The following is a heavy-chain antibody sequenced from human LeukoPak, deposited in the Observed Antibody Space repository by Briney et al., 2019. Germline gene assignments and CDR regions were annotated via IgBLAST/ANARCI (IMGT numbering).Heavy chain of an antibody. J-gene: IGHJ4*02. CDR3: ARAPDTAMVLFDY. D-gene: IGHD5-18*01. Sequence: PGGSLRLSCAASGFTFSSYGMSWVRQAPGKGLEWVAVISYDGSNKYYADSVKGRFTISRDNSKNTLYLQMNSLRAEDTAVYYCARAPDTAMVLFDYWGQGTLVTVSS. V-gene: IGHV3-30*03. CDR1: GFTFSSYG. CDR2: ISYDGSNK.